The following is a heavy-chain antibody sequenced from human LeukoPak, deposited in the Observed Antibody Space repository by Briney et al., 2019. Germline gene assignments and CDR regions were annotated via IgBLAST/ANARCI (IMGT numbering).Heavy chain of an antibody. CDR3: ARDRSTSRYYHGMDV. Sequence: GGSLRLSCAASDSTFSSFSMRWVRQAPGKGRFWVADISSRSAHIYYADSVKGRFTISRDNAKKSLYLEMNNLRADDTAVYYCARDRSTSRYYHGMDVWGPGTTVIVSS. J-gene: IGHJ6*02. D-gene: IGHD2-2*01. CDR2: ISSRSAHI. V-gene: IGHV3-21*01. CDR1: DSTFSSFS.